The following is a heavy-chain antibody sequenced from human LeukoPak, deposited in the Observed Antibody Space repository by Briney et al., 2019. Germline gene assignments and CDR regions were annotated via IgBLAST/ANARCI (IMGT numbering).Heavy chain of an antibody. J-gene: IGHJ4*02. D-gene: IGHD3-3*01. Sequence: SETLSLTCTVSGGPISSSSYYWGWIRQPPGKGLEWIGSIYYSGSTYYNPSLKSRVTISVDTSKNQFSLKLSSVTAADTAVYYCARARITYYDFWSGYSLFDYWGQGTLVTVSS. CDR1: GGPISSSSYY. CDR2: IYYSGST. V-gene: IGHV4-39*01. CDR3: ARARITYYDFWSGYSLFDY.